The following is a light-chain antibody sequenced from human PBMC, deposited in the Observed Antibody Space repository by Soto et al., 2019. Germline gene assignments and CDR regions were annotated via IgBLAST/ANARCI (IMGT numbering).Light chain of an antibody. CDR3: QQYNSWPQT. J-gene: IGKJ1*01. CDR1: ETVSTN. CDR2: DVS. V-gene: IGKV3-15*01. Sequence: TVLTKPPAPLTLSPGARVTVSCRASETVSTNLAWYQQRPGQAPRLLIYDVSTGATGIPARFSGRRSGTEFTLTISSLQSEDFGVYYCQQYNSWPQTFGQGTKVDI.